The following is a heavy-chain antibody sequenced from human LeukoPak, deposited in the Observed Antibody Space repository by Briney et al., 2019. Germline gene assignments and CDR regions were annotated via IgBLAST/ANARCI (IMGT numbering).Heavy chain of an antibody. CDR1: GFTFSSYA. D-gene: IGHD5-18*01. J-gene: IGHJ5*02. Sequence: PGGSLRLSCAASGFTFSSYAMHWVRQAPGKGLEWVAVISYDGSNKYYADSVKGRFTISRDNSKNTLYLQMNSLRAEDTAVYYCASGYSYVDNWFDPWGQGTLVTVSS. CDR2: ISYDGSNK. CDR3: ASGYSYVDNWFDP. V-gene: IGHV3-30-3*01.